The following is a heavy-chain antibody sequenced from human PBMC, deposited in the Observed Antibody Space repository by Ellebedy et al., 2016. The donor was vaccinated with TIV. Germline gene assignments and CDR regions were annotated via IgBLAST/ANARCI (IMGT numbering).Heavy chain of an antibody. CDR2: ISDGGDT. V-gene: IGHV3-23*01. CDR3: TKGPGSSPYYFDH. CDR1: GFSFGNFA. Sequence: GESLKISCAASGFSFGNFAMNWVRQAPGQGLEWVSGISDGGDTFYADYVKGRFTISRDNYKNTVYLQMDSLRAEDTALYYCTKGPGSSPYYFDHWGQGTLVAVSS. J-gene: IGHJ4*02. D-gene: IGHD6-19*01.